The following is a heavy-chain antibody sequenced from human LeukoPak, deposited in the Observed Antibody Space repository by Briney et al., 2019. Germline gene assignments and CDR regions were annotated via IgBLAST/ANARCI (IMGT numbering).Heavy chain of an antibody. J-gene: IGHJ4*02. CDR1: GFTFTTYG. D-gene: IGHD3-22*01. CDR3: ARDFRYHDSCGYYSFDY. V-gene: IGHV3-48*02. Sequence: SGGSLRLSCAASGFTFTTYGMNWVRQAPGKGLEWVSYLSGRSNSIYYAESVKGRFTISRDNAKNSLYLQMNSLRDEDTAVYYCARDFRYHDSCGYYSFDYWGQGTLVTVSS. CDR2: LSGRSNSI.